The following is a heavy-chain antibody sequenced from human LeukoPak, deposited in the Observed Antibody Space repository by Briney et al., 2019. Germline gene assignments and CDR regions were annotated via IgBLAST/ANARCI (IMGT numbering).Heavy chain of an antibody. CDR1: GGSFSGYY. J-gene: IGHJ4*02. CDR3: ARSLWDSSGYYIDY. V-gene: IGHV4-59*01. CDR2: IYYSGST. D-gene: IGHD3-22*01. Sequence: SETLSLTCAVYGGSFSGYYWSWIRQPPGKGLEWIGYIYYSGSTNYNPSLKSRVTISVDTSKNQFSLKLSSVTAADTAVYYCARSLWDSSGYYIDYWGQGTLVTVSS.